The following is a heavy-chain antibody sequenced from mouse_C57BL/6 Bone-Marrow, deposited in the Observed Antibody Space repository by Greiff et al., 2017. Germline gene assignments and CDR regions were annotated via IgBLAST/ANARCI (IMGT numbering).Heavy chain of an antibody. Sequence: VQLKQSGPELVKPGASVKISCKASGYTFTDYYMNWVKQSHGKSLEWIGDINPNNGGTSYNQKFKGKATLTVDKSSSTAYMELRSLTSEDSAVYYCALLYYYAMDYWGQGTSVTVSS. CDR3: ALLYYYAMDY. D-gene: IGHD2-1*01. CDR2: INPNNGGT. V-gene: IGHV1-26*01. CDR1: GYTFTDYY. J-gene: IGHJ4*01.